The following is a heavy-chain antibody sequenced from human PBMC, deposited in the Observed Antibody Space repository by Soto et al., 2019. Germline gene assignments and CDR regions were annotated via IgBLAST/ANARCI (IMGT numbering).Heavy chain of an antibody. CDR1: GGSFSGYY. CDR3: AIRTTVTTRLGY. J-gene: IGHJ4*02. V-gene: IGHV4-34*01. Sequence: SETLSLTCAVYGGSFSGYYWSWIRQPPGKGLEWIGEIYHSGSTNYNPSLKSRVTISVDKSKNQFSLKLSSVTAADTAVYYCAIRTTVTTRLGYWGQGTLVTVSS. D-gene: IGHD4-17*01. CDR2: IYHSGST.